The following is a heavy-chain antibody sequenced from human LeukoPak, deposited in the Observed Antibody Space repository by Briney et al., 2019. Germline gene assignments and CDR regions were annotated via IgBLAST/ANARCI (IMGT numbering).Heavy chain of an antibody. CDR1: GFTFSSYG. CDR3: AKDSKTTVTDY. CDR2: ISYDGSNK. Sequence: GGSLRLSCAASGFTFSSYGMHWVRPAPGKGLEWVAVISYDGSNKYYADSVKGRFTISRDNSKNTLYLQMNSLRAEDTAVYYCAKDSKTTVTDYWGQGTLVTVSS. J-gene: IGHJ4*02. D-gene: IGHD4-17*01. V-gene: IGHV3-30*18.